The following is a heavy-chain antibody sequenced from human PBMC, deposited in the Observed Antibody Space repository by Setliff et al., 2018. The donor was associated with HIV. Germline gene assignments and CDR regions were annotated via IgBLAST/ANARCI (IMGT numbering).Heavy chain of an antibody. J-gene: IGHJ4*02. CDR1: GGSISTRTYY. D-gene: IGHD6-19*01. Sequence: SETLSLTCTVSGGSISTRTYYWGWVRQPPGKGLEWIGSIYYSGSIYYNPSLKSRVTISVATSENQISLKLDSVTAADTAVYYCARDNEQMAVPGAVFDYWGQGTLVTVSS. V-gene: IGHV4-39*07. CDR2: IYYSGSI. CDR3: ARDNEQMAVPGAVFDY.